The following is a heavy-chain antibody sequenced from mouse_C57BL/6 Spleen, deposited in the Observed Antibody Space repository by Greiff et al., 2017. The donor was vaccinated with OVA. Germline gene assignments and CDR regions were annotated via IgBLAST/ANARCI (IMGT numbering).Heavy chain of an antibody. CDR2: IDPSDSYT. CDR1: GYTFTSYW. CDR3: ARPDYYGSSSYYFDY. D-gene: IGHD1-1*01. J-gene: IGHJ2*01. V-gene: IGHV1-50*01. Sequence: VQLQQPGAELVKPGASVKLSCKASGYTFTSYWMQWVKQRPGQGLEWIGEIDPSDSYTNYNQKFKGKATLTVDTSSSTAYMQLSSLTSEDSAVYYCARPDYYGSSSYYFDYWGQGTTLTVSS.